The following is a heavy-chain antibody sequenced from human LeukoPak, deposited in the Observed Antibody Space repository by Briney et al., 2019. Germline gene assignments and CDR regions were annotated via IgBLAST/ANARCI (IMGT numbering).Heavy chain of an antibody. Sequence: AGGSLRLSCAASGFTFSSYSMNWVRQAPGKGLEWVSYISSSSSTIYYADSVKGRFTISRDNAKNSLYLQMNSLRAEDTAVYYCAKHKWELPYYYCYYMDVWGKGTTVTVSS. D-gene: IGHD1-26*01. CDR1: GFTFSSYS. CDR3: AKHKWELPYYYCYYMDV. CDR2: ISSSSSTI. J-gene: IGHJ6*03. V-gene: IGHV3-48*04.